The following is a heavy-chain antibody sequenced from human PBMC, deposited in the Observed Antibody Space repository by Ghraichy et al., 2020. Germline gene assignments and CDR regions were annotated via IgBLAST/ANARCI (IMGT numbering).Heavy chain of an antibody. CDR3: ARGGKDYGDYNFDY. J-gene: IGHJ4*02. D-gene: IGHD4-17*01. CDR2: INHSGST. Sequence: SETLSPTCAVYGGSFSGYYWSWICQPPGKGLEWIGEINHSGSTNYNPSLKSRVTISVDTSKNQFSLKLSSVTAADTAVYYCARGGKDYGDYNFDYWGQGTLVTVSS. V-gene: IGHV4-34*01. CDR1: GGSFSGYY.